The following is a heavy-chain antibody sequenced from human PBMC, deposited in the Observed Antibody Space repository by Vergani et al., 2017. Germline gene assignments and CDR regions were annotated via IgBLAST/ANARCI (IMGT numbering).Heavy chain of an antibody. CDR2: IYNTGTL. V-gene: IGHV4-59*01. CDR1: GGSFNTYY. D-gene: IGHD3-10*01. CDR3: ARYGSANLPSFDY. J-gene: IGHJ4*02. Sequence: QVQLEESGPGLVKPSETLSLTCTVSGGSFNTYYWSWIRQSPGKRLEWIGYIYNTGTLKYNPSLKSRVTISIDTSKNQFSLNLTSVTAADTAVYYCARYGSANLPSFDYWGQGTLVTVSS.